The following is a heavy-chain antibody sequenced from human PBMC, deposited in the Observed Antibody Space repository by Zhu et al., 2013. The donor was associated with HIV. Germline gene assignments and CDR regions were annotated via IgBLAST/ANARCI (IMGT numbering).Heavy chain of an antibody. Sequence: QVQLVQSGAEVKKPGSSVKVSCKASGGTFSSYAISWVRQAPGQGLEYMGWVNAYEGKTNIAQGLQDRVTMTTDTSTSTAFMELRSLRSDDTAVYYCARGQYFDYWGQGTLVSVSS. J-gene: IGHJ4*02. CDR3: ARGQYFDY. V-gene: IGHV1-18*01. CDR1: GGTFSSYA. CDR2: VNAYEGKT.